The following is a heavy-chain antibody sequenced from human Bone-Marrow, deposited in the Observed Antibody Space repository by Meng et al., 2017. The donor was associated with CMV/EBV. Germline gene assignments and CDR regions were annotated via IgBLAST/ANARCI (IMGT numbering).Heavy chain of an antibody. D-gene: IGHD5-18*01. CDR3: ARQRGTAMVVVEYYFDY. V-gene: IGHV1-18*04. CDR1: GYNFESYG. J-gene: IGHJ4*02. Sequence: ASVKVSCKASGYNFESYGISWVRQAPGQGLEWMGWISAYNGNTNYAQKLQGRVTMTTDTSTSTAYMELRSLRSDDTAVYYCARQRGTAMVVVEYYFDYWGQGTLVTVSS. CDR2: ISAYNGNT.